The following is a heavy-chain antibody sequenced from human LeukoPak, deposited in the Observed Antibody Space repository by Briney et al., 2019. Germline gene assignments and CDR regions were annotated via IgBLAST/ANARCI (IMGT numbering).Heavy chain of an antibody. J-gene: IGHJ5*02. V-gene: IGHV3-48*04. CDR1: GFTFSSYS. CDR3: ANTVAGWDHDS. Sequence: PGGSLRLSCAASGFTFSSYSMNWVRQAPGKGLEWVSYISSSSSSIYYADSVKGRFTISRDNAKNALYLQMNSLRAEDTGIYFCANTVAGWDHDSWGQGTLVTVSS. CDR2: ISSSSSSI. D-gene: IGHD6-19*01.